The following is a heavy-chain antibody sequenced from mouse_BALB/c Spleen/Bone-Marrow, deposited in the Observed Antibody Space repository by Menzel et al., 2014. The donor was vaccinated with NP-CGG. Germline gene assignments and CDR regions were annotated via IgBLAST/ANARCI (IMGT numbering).Heavy chain of an antibody. D-gene: IGHD2-4*01. CDR1: GFSSTGYG. V-gene: IGHV2-6-7*01. Sequence: VQLQESGPGLVAPSQSLSITCTVSGFSSTGYGVNWVRQPPGKGLEWLGMIWGDGSTDYNSALKSRLGISKDNSKSQVFLKMNSLQTDDTARYYCASSTMITTGFAYWGQGTLVTVSA. CDR3: ASSTMITTGFAY. CDR2: IWGDGST. J-gene: IGHJ3*01.